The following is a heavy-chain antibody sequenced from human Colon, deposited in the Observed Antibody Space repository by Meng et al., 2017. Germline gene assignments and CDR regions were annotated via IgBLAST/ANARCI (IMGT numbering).Heavy chain of an antibody. CDR3: ATGPGYSSGLDS. V-gene: IGHV4-61*01. J-gene: IGHJ4*02. CDR1: GGSLSRGNDY. Sequence: QGPLQGSGPGRVRPSETLSLTCTVSGGSLSRGNDYWSWIRQAPGKGLEWIGYISYSGNSLYNPSLKSRVDISTDTSRRQCSLKFNSVTAADTAIYYCATGPGYSSGLDSWGRGALVTVSS. D-gene: IGHD6-19*01. CDR2: ISYSGNS.